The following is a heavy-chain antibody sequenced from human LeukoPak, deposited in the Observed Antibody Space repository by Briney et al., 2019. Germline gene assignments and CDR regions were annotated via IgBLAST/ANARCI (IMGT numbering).Heavy chain of an antibody. J-gene: IGHJ4*02. CDR3: ARVGTAEGTLEDY. CDR1: GFTFSSYW. V-gene: IGHV3-7*01. D-gene: IGHD6-13*01. Sequence: GGSLRFSCAASGFTFSSYWMSWVRQPPGKGLEWVANIKNDGSEKYYVDSVKGRFTISRDNAKNSLYLQMNSLRAEDTAVYYCARVGTAEGTLEDYWGQGTLVTVSS. CDR2: IKNDGSEK.